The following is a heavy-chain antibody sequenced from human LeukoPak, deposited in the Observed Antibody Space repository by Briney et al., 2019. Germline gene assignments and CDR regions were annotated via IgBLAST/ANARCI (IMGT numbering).Heavy chain of an antibody. CDR2: IYHSGST. CDR1: GYSISSGYY. D-gene: IGHD2-15*01. Sequence: PSETLSLTCTVSGYSISSGYYWGWIRQPPGKGLEWIGSIYHSGSTYYNPSLKSRVTISVDTSKNQFSLKLSSVTAADTAVYYCARAYCSGGSCYWDYYYCYMDVWGKGTTVTVSS. CDR3: ARAYCSGGSCYWDYYYCYMDV. V-gene: IGHV4-38-2*02. J-gene: IGHJ6*03.